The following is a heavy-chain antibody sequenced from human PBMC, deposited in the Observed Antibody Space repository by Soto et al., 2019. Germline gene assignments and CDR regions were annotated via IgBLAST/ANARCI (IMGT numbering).Heavy chain of an antibody. CDR3: ASTMVQGVIFDP. V-gene: IGHV4-39*01. CDR1: GGSISSSSYY. J-gene: IGHJ5*02. CDR2: IYYSGST. D-gene: IGHD3-10*01. Sequence: QLQLQESGPGLVKPSETLSLTCTVSGGSISSSSYYWGWIRQPPGKGLEWIGTIYYSGSTYYNPSLKSRVTISVDTSKNQFSLKLSSVTAADTAVYYCASTMVQGVIFDPWGQGTLVTVSS.